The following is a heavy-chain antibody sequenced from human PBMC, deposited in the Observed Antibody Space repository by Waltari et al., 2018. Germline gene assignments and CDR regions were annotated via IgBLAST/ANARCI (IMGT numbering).Heavy chain of an antibody. CDR1: GFTFSSYA. CDR2: IRGIGGST. Sequence: EVQLLESGGGLVQPGGSLRLSCAASGFTFSSYAMSWVRQEPGKGLEWFSAIRGIGGSTYDSDSVKGRFTISRDNSKNTLYLQMNSLRAEDTAVYYCAKDRQIAAADPFDYWGQGTLVTVSS. V-gene: IGHV3-23*01. D-gene: IGHD6-13*01. CDR3: AKDRQIAAADPFDY. J-gene: IGHJ4*02.